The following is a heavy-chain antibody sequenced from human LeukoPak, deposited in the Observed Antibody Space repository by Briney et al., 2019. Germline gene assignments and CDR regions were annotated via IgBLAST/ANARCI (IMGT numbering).Heavy chain of an antibody. J-gene: IGHJ4*02. D-gene: IGHD3-16*01. CDR2: INHSGST. CDR1: GGSFSGYY. V-gene: IGHV4-34*01. Sequence: SETLSLTCAVYGGSFSGYYWSWIRQPPGKGLEWIGEINHSGSTDYNPSLKSRVTISVDTSRNQFSLKLTSVTAADTAVYHCAREGDTGYSLGYWGQGTLVTVSS. CDR3: AREGDTGYSLGY.